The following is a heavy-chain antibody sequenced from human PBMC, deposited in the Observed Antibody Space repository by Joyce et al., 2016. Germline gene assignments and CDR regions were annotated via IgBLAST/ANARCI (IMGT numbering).Heavy chain of an antibody. V-gene: IGHV5-10-1*01. CDR2: IDPSDSYT. D-gene: IGHD3-16*01. CDR3: AREDRDGHYVWLYWFDP. Sequence: EVQLVQSGAEVKKPGESLRISCKGSGYSFTNYWISWVRQTPGKGLEWMGRIDPSDSYTNYSPSFQGHVTISADKSIRTAYLQWSSLKASDTAMYYCAREDRDGHYVWLYWFDPWGQGTLVTVSS. J-gene: IGHJ5*02. CDR1: GYSFTNYW.